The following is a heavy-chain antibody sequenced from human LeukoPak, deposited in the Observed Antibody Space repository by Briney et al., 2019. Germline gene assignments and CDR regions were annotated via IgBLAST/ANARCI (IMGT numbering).Heavy chain of an antibody. CDR3: ARGLLGIDY. Sequence: GGSLRLSCAASGFTLSSYWMHWVRQAPGKGLVWVSRINTDGSNTNYADSVKGRFTISRGNAKLYLHMNSLRAEDTAVYYCARGLLGIDYWGQGTLVTVSS. CDR1: GFTLSSYW. V-gene: IGHV3-74*01. D-gene: IGHD2-8*02. CDR2: INTDGSNT. J-gene: IGHJ4*02.